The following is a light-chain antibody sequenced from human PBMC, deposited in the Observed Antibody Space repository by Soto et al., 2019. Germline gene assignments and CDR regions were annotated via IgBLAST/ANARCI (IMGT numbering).Light chain of an antibody. Sequence: DLQITQSPSSLSVSVGDRVTITCRASQSISNYLHWYQQRPGKAPERLIYAASSLQSGVPSRFSGSGSGTDFTLTISSLQPEDFATYYCQQSYSAPLFGQGTRLEIK. CDR2: AAS. V-gene: IGKV1-39*01. J-gene: IGKJ5*01. CDR1: QSISNY. CDR3: QQSYSAPL.